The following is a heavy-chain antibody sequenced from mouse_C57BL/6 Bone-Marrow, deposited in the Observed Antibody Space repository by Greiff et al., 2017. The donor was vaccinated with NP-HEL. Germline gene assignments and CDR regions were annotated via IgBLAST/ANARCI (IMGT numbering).Heavy chain of an antibody. J-gene: IGHJ1*03. CDR1: GFSLNSYG. CDR3: AKNDDFFWYFDV. V-gene: IGHV2-5*01. Sequence: VHLVESGPGLVQPSQSLSITCTVSGFSLNSYGVHWVRQSPGKGLEWLGVIWRGGSTDYNAAFMSRLSITKDNSKSQVFFKMNSLQADDTAIYYCAKNDDFFWYFDVWGTGTTVTVSS. D-gene: IGHD2-4*01. CDR2: IWRGGST.